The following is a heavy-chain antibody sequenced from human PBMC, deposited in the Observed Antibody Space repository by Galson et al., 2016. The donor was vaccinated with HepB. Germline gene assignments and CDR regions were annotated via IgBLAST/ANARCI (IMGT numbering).Heavy chain of an antibody. CDR1: GFAFGEYT. CDR2: IRGKGYGGTI. D-gene: IGHD6-13*01. CDR3: IREGCWYPDY. J-gene: IGHJ4*02. Sequence: SLRLSCATSGFAFGEYTMSWFRQAPGKGLEWVGHIRGKGYGGTIELAASLKDRFTMSRDDSKTTAYLQMNSLKSDDTAVYYCIREGCWYPDYWGQGTLVTVSS. V-gene: IGHV3-49*03.